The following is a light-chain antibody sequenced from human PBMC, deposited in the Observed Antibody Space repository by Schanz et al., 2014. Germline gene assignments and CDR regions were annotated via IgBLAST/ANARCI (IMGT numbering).Light chain of an antibody. Sequence: DIQMTQSPSSLSASVGDRVTITCRASQSISSFLNWYRQEPGKAPKLLIYAASSLQSGVPSRFSGSGFGTEFTLTISSLQPEDFATYYCQQSYSMPRTFGHGTKVEI. CDR3: QQSYSMPRT. CDR1: QSISSF. CDR2: AAS. J-gene: IGKJ1*01. V-gene: IGKV1-39*01.